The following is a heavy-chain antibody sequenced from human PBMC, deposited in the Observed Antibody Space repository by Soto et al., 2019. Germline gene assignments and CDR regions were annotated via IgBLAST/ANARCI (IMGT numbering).Heavy chain of an antibody. CDR3: ARFVCSGGSCYSGDFYYFDY. CDR1: GGSISTYL. Sequence: SETLSLTCTVSGGSISTYLWGWIQQPPGKGLEWIAYSSYSGRTYRNPSLKSRFTISVDTSNNQFSLKLSSVTAADTAVYYCARFVCSGGSCYSGDFYYFDYWGQGTLVTVSS. J-gene: IGHJ4*02. D-gene: IGHD2-15*01. CDR2: SSYSGRT. V-gene: IGHV4-59*01.